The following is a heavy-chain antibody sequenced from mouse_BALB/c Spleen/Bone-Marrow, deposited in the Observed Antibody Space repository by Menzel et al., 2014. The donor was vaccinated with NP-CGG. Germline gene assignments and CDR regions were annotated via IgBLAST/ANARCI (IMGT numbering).Heavy chain of an antibody. D-gene: IGHD3-2*01. CDR2: INPGSGGA. CDR1: GYAFTNYL. J-gene: IGHJ2*01. CDR3: AREWTARAVDY. V-gene: IGHV1-54*01. Sequence: QVQLKESGAELVRPGTSVKVSCKASGYAFTNYLIEWVKQRPVRGLEWIGVINPGSGGANYNAKFKGKATLTADKSSSTAYMQLSSLTSDDSAVYFCAREWTARAVDYWGQGTTLTVSS.